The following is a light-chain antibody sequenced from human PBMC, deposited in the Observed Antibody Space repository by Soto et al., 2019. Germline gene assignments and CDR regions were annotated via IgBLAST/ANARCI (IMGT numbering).Light chain of an antibody. Sequence: EIVLTQSPGTLSLSPGERATHSCRASHSVSSSYLAWYQQKPGQAPRLLIYGASSRATGIPDRFSGSGSGTDFTLTISRLEPEDFAVYYCQQYGSSPAFGGGTKVEIK. CDR1: HSVSSSY. J-gene: IGKJ4*01. V-gene: IGKV3-20*01. CDR2: GAS. CDR3: QQYGSSPA.